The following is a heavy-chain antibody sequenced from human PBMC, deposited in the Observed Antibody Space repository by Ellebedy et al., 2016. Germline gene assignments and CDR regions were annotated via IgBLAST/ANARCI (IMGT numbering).Heavy chain of an antibody. CDR1: GDSISTYY. Sequence: SETLSLTCTVSGDSISTYYWSWIRHPPGKGLEWIGNVYHTGSAYYNESLRSRLTISVDGSKNQFSLDLRSVTAADTAVYYCARVDGYGYFDSWGQGIRVTVSS. D-gene: IGHD2-15*01. V-gene: IGHV4-59*12. CDR2: VYHTGSA. CDR3: ARVDGYGYFDS. J-gene: IGHJ4*02.